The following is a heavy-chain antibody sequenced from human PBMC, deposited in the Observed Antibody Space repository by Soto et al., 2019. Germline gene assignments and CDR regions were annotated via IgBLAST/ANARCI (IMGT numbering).Heavy chain of an antibody. Sequence: GPSVKVSCKASGGTFSSYAISWVRQAPGQGLEWMGGIIPIFGTANYAQKFQGRVTITADESTSTAYMELSSLRSEDTAVYYCARDCPLDGRANYYYYGMDVWGQGTTVTVSS. CDR2: IIPIFGTA. CDR1: GGTFSSYA. D-gene: IGHD1-1*01. CDR3: ARDCPLDGRANYYYYGMDV. V-gene: IGHV1-69*13. J-gene: IGHJ6*02.